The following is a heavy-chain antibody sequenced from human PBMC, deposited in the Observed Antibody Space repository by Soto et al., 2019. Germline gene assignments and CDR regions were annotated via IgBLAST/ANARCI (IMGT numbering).Heavy chain of an antibody. J-gene: IGHJ3*02. CDR3: ASTTVTTEVGAFDI. D-gene: IGHD4-17*01. Sequence: SETLSLTCTVSGGSISSSSYYWGWIRQPPGKGLEWIGSIYYSGSTYYNPSLKSRVTISVDTSKNQFSLKLSSVTAADTAVYYCASTTVTTEVGAFDISGQGTMVTVSS. CDR1: GGSISSSSYY. CDR2: IYYSGST. V-gene: IGHV4-39*01.